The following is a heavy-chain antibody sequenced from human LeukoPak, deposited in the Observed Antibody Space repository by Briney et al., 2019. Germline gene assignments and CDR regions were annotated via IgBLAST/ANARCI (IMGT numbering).Heavy chain of an antibody. CDR2: IYYSGST. D-gene: IGHD3-22*01. V-gene: IGHV4-39*02. Sequence: PSETLSLTCTVSGGSISSSSYYWGWIRQPPGKGLEWIGSIYYSGSTYYNPSLKSRVTISVDTSKNQFSLKLSSVTAADTAVYYCARDSGYDSSGPHTYWGQGTLVTVSS. J-gene: IGHJ4*02. CDR1: GGSISSSSYY. CDR3: ARDSGYDSSGPHTY.